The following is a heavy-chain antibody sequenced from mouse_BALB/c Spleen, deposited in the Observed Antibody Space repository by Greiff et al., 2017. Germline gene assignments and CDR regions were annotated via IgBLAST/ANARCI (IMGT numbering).Heavy chain of an antibody. Sequence: EVQVVESGGGLVKLGGSLKLSCAASGFTFSSYYMSWVRQTPEKRLELVAAINSNGGSTYYPDTVKGRFTISRDNAKNTLYLQMSSLKSEDTALYYCARHSDYGLDYWGQGTTLTVSS. CDR2: INSNGGST. V-gene: IGHV5-6-2*01. J-gene: IGHJ2*01. CDR3: ARHSDYGLDY. CDR1: GFTFSSYY. D-gene: IGHD1-2*01.